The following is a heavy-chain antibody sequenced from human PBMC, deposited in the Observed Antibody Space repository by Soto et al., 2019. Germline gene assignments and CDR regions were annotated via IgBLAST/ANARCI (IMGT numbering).Heavy chain of an antibody. CDR3: IRGGSPYYYDY. J-gene: IGHJ4*02. V-gene: IGHV3-73*01. CDR1: GFIFSGSA. CDR2: ILSKAGNYAT. Sequence: EVQLVESGGGLVQPGGSLKLSCAASGFIFSGSAVHWVRQASGKGLEWVGRILSKAGNYATAYPASMKGSFTISRDDSENTAFLQMTSMKTEDTAVYYCIRGGSPYYYDYWAQGTLVAVSS.